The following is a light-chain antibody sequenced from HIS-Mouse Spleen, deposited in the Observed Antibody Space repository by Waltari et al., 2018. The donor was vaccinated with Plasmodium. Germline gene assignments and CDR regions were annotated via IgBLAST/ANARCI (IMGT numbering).Light chain of an antibody. CDR1: ALPKQY. CDR3: YSTDSSGNHRV. Sequence: SSDLTQPPSVSVSPRPTARITCSGDALPKQYAYWYQQKSGQAPVLVIYEDSKRPSGIPERFSGSSSGTMATLTISGAQVEDEADYYCYSTDSSGNHRVFGGGTKLTVL. CDR2: EDS. J-gene: IGLJ3*02. V-gene: IGLV3-10*01.